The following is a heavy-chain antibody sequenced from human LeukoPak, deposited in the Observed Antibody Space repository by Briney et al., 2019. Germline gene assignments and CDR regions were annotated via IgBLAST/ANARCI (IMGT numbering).Heavy chain of an antibody. CDR3: ARVARWDLWDYDSSVPAPFYFDY. V-gene: IGHV4-61*02. J-gene: IGHJ4*02. CDR1: GDSISSGDYY. CDR2: INTSGST. D-gene: IGHD3-22*01. Sequence: PSETLSLTCTVSGDSISSGDYYWSWIRQPAGKGLEWIGRINTSGSTNYNPSLKSRVTISVDTSKNQFSLKLSSVTAADTAVYYCARVARWDLWDYDSSVPAPFYFDYWGQGTLVTVSS.